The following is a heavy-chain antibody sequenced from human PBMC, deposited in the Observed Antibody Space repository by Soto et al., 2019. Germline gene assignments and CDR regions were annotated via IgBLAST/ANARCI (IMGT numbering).Heavy chain of an antibody. CDR2: ISVSGSYT. J-gene: IGHJ4*01. CDR1: GFTFSNYA. D-gene: IGHD6-19*01. V-gene: IGHV3-23*01. CDR3: AKDIVAVAGMFAF. Sequence: GGSLRFSCAAPGFTFSNYAMSWVRQAPGKGLECVAAISVSGSYTYYADSVKGRFTISRDNSKNTMFLQMSSLRAEDTAVYYCAKDIVAVAGMFAFWGQGTIVTFSS.